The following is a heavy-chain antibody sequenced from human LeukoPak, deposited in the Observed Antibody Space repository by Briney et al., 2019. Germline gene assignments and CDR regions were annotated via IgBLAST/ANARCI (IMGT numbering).Heavy chain of an antibody. Sequence: SVKVSCKASGGTFSSYAISWVRQAPGQGLEWMGGIIPIFGTANYAQKFQGRVTITADESTSTAYMELSSLRSEDTAVYYCARVERAVAGTYYYYYMDVWGKGTTVTISS. V-gene: IGHV1-69*13. J-gene: IGHJ6*03. CDR3: ARVERAVAGTYYYYYMDV. CDR2: IIPIFGTA. CDR1: GGTFSSYA. D-gene: IGHD6-19*01.